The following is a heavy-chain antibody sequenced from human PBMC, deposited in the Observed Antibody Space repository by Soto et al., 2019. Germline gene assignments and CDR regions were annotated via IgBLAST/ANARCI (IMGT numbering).Heavy chain of an antibody. CDR1: GYTFTNHW. Sequence: PGESLKISCQASGYTFTNHWIGWVRQMPGKGLEWMGIIFPGDSDAKYSPSFEGQVTSSADKSITTAYLQWSSLKASDSAMYYCARSGGYSARNWFDPWGQGTLVTVSS. D-gene: IGHD5-18*01. CDR2: IFPGDSDA. CDR3: ARSGGYSARNWFDP. V-gene: IGHV5-51*01. J-gene: IGHJ5*02.